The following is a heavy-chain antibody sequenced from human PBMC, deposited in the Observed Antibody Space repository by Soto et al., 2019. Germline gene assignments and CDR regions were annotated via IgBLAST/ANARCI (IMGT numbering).Heavy chain of an antibody. V-gene: IGHV1-24*01. CDR1: GYTLTELS. Sequence: QVQLVQSGAEVKKPGASVKVSCKVSGYTLTELSMHWVRQAPGKGLEWMGGFDPEDGETIYEQKFQGRVTMTEDTSTDPAYMELSSLRSEDTAVYYCATDGGYCTNGVCFRYGMDVWGQGTTVTVSS. CDR2: FDPEDGET. CDR3: ATDGGYCTNGVCFRYGMDV. D-gene: IGHD2-8*01. J-gene: IGHJ6*02.